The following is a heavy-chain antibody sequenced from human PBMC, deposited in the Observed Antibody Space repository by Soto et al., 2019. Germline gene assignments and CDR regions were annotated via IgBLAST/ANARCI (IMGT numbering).Heavy chain of an antibody. D-gene: IGHD3-22*01. CDR2: INPSGGST. CDR1: GYTFTSYY. V-gene: IGHV1-46*03. CDR3: ARPPYDSSGYYPN. Sequence: ASVKVSCKSSGYTFTSYYMHWVRQAPGQGLEWMGIINPSGGSTSYAQKFQGRVTMTRDTSTSTVYMELNSLKTEDTAVYYCARPPYDSSGYYPNWGQGTLVTVSS. J-gene: IGHJ4*02.